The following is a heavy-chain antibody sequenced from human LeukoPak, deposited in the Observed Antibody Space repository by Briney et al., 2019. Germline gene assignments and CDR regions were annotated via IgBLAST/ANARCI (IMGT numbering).Heavy chain of an antibody. Sequence: ASVKVSCKASGYTFTGYYMHWVRQAPGQGLEWMGIINPSGGSTSYAQKFQGRVTMTRDMSTSTVYMELSSLRSEDTAVYYCARDSTDYYDSSGLIDYWGQGTLVTVSS. CDR3: ARDSTDYYDSSGLIDY. J-gene: IGHJ4*02. D-gene: IGHD3-22*01. CDR2: INPSGGST. V-gene: IGHV1-46*01. CDR1: GYTFTGYY.